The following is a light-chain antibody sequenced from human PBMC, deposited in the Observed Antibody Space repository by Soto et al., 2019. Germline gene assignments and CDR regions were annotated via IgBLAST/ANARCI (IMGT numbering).Light chain of an antibody. CDR3: CSYAGNTSPYV. V-gene: IGLV2-23*02. CDR2: EVT. J-gene: IGLJ1*01. Sequence: QSVLTQPASVSGSSGQSITISCIGTNSDFGSYDLVSWYQQHPGKAPKLLIFEVTKRPSGVSNRFSGSKSGNTASLTISGLQAEDEGDYYCCSYAGNTSPYVFGPGTKATVL. CDR1: NSDFGSYDL.